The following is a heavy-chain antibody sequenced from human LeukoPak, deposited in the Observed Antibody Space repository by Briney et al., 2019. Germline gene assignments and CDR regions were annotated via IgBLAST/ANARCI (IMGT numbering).Heavy chain of an antibody. J-gene: IGHJ6*02. CDR1: GGTFSSYA. CDR3: ARETLGGRGYYYGMDV. D-gene: IGHD4-23*01. CDR2: IIPIFGTA. Sequence: ASVKVSCKASGGTFSSYAISWVRQAPGQGLEWMGGIIPIFGTANYAQKFQGRVTITADESTSTAYMELSSLRSEDTAVYYCARETLGGRGYYYGMDVWGQGTTVTVSS. V-gene: IGHV1-69*13.